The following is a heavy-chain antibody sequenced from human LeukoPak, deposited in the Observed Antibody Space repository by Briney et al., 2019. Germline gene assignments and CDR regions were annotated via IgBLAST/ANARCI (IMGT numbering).Heavy chain of an antibody. J-gene: IGHJ4*02. CDR3: VRLRRNSDTSGFYYYYDY. D-gene: IGHD3-22*01. V-gene: IGHV3-21*01. Sequence: GGSLRLSCAASGYTFSSYSINWVRQAPGKGQEWVSSISVRCNYIYYADSVRGRFSISRDDARDSLYLQMNSLRAEDTAVYYCVRLRRNSDTSGFYYYYDYWGQGTLVTVSS. CDR1: GYTFSSYS. CDR2: ISVRCNYI.